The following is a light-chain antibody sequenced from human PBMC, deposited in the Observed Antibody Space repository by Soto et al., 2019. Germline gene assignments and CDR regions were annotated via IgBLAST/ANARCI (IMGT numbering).Light chain of an antibody. CDR1: SGHSSYV. J-gene: IGLJ2*01. Sequence: QLVLTQSPSASASLGASVKLTCTLSSGHSSYVIAWHQQQPEEGPRYLMKLNSDGSHTKGDGIPDRFSGSSSGAERYLTISSLQYEDEADYYCQTWGTGIVVFGGGTKVTVL. CDR2: LNSDGSH. CDR3: QTWGTGIVV. V-gene: IGLV4-69*01.